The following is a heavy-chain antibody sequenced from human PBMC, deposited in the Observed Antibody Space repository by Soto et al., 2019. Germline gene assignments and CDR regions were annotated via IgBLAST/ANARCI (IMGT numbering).Heavy chain of an antibody. CDR1: GFPFSSYG. J-gene: IGHJ6*02. V-gene: IGHV3-33*01. CDR3: ARDQQFSPAMVLYYYYGMDV. D-gene: IGHD5-18*01. CDR2: IWYDGSNK. Sequence: GGSMRLSCAASGFPFSSYGVHWVRQAPGKGLEWVAVIWYDGSNKYYADSVKGRFTISRDNSKNTLYLQMNSLRAEDTAVYYCARDQQFSPAMVLYYYYGMDVWGQGTTVTVSS.